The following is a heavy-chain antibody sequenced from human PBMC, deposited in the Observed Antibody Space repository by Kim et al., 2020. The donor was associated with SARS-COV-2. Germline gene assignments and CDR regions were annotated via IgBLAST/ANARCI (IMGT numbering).Heavy chain of an antibody. V-gene: IGHV3-23*03. CDR1: GFTFISYA. CDR2: IYCGGSSI. D-gene: IGHD6-19*01. Sequence: GGSLRLSCAASGFTFISYAMSWVRQATGKGLEWVSVIYCGGSSIYYADSVKGRFTISRDNSKNTLYLQMNSLRAEDTAVYYCAKVNRQWRVGYVYYCMD. CDR3: AKVNRQWRVGYVYYCMD. J-gene: IGHJ6*01.